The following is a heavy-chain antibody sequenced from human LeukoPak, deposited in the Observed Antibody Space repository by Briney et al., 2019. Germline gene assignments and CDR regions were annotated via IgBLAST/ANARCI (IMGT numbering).Heavy chain of an antibody. CDR3: ARDSTTNYDFWSGYYHVGFDY. Sequence: ASVKVSCKASGYTSTGYYMHWVRQAPGQGLEWMGRINPNSGGTNYAQKFQGRVTMTRDTSISTAYMELSRLRSDDTAVYYCARDSTTNYDFWSGYYHVGFDYWGQGTLVTVSS. V-gene: IGHV1-2*06. CDR1: GYTSTGYY. D-gene: IGHD3-3*01. J-gene: IGHJ4*02. CDR2: INPNSGGT.